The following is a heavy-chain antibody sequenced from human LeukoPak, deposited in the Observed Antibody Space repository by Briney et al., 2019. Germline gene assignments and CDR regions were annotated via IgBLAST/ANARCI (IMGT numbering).Heavy chain of an antibody. CDR2: IYYSGST. D-gene: IGHD3-22*01. Sequence: PSETLSLTCAVYGGSFSGYYWSWIRQPPGKGLEWIGYIYYSGSTNYNPSLKSRVTISVDTSKKQFSLKLTSVTAADTAVYYCAKTLQDYYDSSGYYLSYFDYWGQGTLVTVSS. V-gene: IGHV4-59*01. J-gene: IGHJ4*02. CDR1: GGSFSGYY. CDR3: AKTLQDYYDSSGYYLSYFDY.